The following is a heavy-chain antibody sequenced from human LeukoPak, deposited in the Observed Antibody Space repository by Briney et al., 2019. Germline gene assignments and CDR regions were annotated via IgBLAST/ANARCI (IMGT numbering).Heavy chain of an antibody. Sequence: SETLSLTCTVFGGSISSGGYLWGWSRQPPGRSLEFIGNIYYSRSTYYNPSLKSRLSISVDTSKNQFSLKLSSVTAADTAVYYCLRSHGAYWGQGTLVTVSS. J-gene: IGHJ4*02. CDR1: GGSISSGGYL. V-gene: IGHV4-39*01. D-gene: IGHD3-10*01. CDR2: IYYSRST. CDR3: LRSHGAY.